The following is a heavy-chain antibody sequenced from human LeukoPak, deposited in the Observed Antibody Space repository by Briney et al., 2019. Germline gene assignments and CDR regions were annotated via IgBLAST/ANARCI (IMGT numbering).Heavy chain of an antibody. CDR2: INWSGGTT. CDR3: ARGTDISPNWFDP. J-gene: IGHJ5*02. CDR1: GFTFDDYG. D-gene: IGHD2-15*01. Sequence: GSLRLSCAASGFTFDDYGMSWVRQAPGKGLEWVSGINWSGGTTSYADSVKGRFTISRDNAKNSLYLQMDSLRAEDTAMYYCARGTDISPNWFDPWGQGTLVTVSS. V-gene: IGHV3-20*04.